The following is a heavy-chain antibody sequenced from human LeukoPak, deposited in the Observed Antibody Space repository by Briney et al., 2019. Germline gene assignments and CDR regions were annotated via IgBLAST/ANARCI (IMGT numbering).Heavy chain of an antibody. CDR2: SNAGNGNT. CDR3: ARGGYSGYDQFEN. D-gene: IGHD5-12*01. CDR1: GYTFTSYA. V-gene: IGHV1-3*01. Sequence: ASVKVSCKASGYTFTSYAMHWVRQAPGQRLEWMGWSNAGNGNTKYSQEFQGRVTITRDTSASTAYMELSSLRSEDTAVYYCARGGYSGYDQFENWGQGTLVTVSS. J-gene: IGHJ4*02.